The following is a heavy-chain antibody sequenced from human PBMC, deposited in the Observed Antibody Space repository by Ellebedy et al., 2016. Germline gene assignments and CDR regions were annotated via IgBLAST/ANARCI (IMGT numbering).Heavy chain of an antibody. CDR2: MNPDTGNT. CDR1: GYTFTSYD. D-gene: IGHD3-22*01. Sequence: ASVKVSCKASGYTFTSYDINWVRQATGQGLEWMGWMNPDTGNTGYAQRFQGRVTMTRNTSISTAYMGLSSLRSEDTAVYYCARGPYYYDSSRGIIGWFDPWGQGTLVTVSS. V-gene: IGHV1-8*01. CDR3: ARGPYYYDSSRGIIGWFDP. J-gene: IGHJ5*02.